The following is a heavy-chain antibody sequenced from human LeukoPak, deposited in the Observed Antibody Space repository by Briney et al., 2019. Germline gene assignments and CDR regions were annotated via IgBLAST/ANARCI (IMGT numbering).Heavy chain of an antibody. V-gene: IGHV3-15*01. J-gene: IGHJ4*02. CDR2: IKSKTDGGTA. CDR3: TTWDWNYY. Sequence: SWVRQAPGKGLEWVGRIKSKTDGGTADYAAPVKGRFTISRDDSKNTLYLQMNSLKTEDTAVYYCTTWDWNYYWGQGTLVTVSS. D-gene: IGHD1-7*01.